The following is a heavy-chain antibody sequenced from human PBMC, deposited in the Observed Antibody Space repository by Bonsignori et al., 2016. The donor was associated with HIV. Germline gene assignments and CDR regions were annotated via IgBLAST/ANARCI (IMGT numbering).Heavy chain of an antibody. CDR2: INHSGST. D-gene: IGHD3-22*01. CDR3: ARVDRSYYYDSSGYYYLDY. J-gene: IGHJ4*02. V-gene: IGHV4-34*01. Sequence: SETLSLTCAVYGGSFSGYYWSWIRQPPGKGLEWIGEINHSGSTNYNPSLKSRVTISVDTSKNQFSLKLSSVTAADTAVYYCARVDRSYYYDSSGYYYLDYWGQGTLVTVSS. CDR1: GGSFSGYY.